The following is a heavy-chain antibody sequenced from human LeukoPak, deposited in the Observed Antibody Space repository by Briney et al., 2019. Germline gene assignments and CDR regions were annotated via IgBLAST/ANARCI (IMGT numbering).Heavy chain of an antibody. Sequence: ASVKVSCKAYGYTFSDYYMHWVRQAPGQGLEWMGWINPKSGGANFAEKFQGRVTMTRDTSIRTVYMELSRVTYDDTAVYYCARGVGTSRFDPWGQGTLVTVSP. D-gene: IGHD2-2*01. CDR2: INPKSGGA. CDR1: GYTFSDYY. J-gene: IGHJ5*02. V-gene: IGHV1-2*02. CDR3: ARGVGTSRFDP.